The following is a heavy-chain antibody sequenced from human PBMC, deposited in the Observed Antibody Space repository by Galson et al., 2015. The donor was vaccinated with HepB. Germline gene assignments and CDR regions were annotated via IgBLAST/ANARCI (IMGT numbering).Heavy chain of an antibody. D-gene: IGHD3-22*01. Sequence: SVKVSCKVSGYTLTELSMHWVRQAPGKGLEWMGGFDPEDGETIYAQKFQGRVTMTEDTSTDTAYMALSSLRSEDTAVYYCATYPPGGANYDSSVYWFDPWGQGTLVTVSS. CDR2: FDPEDGET. V-gene: IGHV1-24*01. J-gene: IGHJ5*02. CDR1: GYTLTELS. CDR3: ATYPPGGANYDSSVYWFDP.